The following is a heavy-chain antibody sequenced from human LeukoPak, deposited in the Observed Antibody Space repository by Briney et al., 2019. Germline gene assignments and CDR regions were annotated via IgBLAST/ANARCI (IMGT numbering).Heavy chain of an antibody. D-gene: IGHD6-13*01. V-gene: IGHV4-34*01. Sequence: SETLTLTCAVYGGSFSGYYWSWIRQPPGKGLEWIGEINHSGSTNYNPSLTSRVTITVDTSKNQFALKLSSVTAADTAVYYCARGSAAGDFDYWGQGTLVTVSS. CDR1: GGSFSGYY. CDR2: INHSGST. CDR3: ARGSAAGDFDY. J-gene: IGHJ4*02.